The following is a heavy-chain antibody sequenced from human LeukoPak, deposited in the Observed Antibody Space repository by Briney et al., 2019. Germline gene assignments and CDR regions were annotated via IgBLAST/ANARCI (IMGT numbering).Heavy chain of an antibody. CDR2: IIPILGIA. CDR1: GGTFSSYA. Sequence: GASVKVSCKASGGTFSSYAISWVRQAPGQGLEWMGRIIPILGIANYAQKFQGRVTITADKSTSTAYMELSSLRSEGTAVYYCARASGMGTITMVRGAEDDAFDIWGQGTMVTVSS. J-gene: IGHJ3*02. CDR3: ARASGMGTITMVRGAEDDAFDI. V-gene: IGHV1-69*04. D-gene: IGHD3-10*01.